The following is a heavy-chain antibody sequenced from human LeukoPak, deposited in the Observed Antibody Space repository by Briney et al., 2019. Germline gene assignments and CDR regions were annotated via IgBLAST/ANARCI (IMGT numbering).Heavy chain of an antibody. Sequence: PSETLSLTCAVYGGSFTGYYWSWIRQPPGKRLEWIGYIYYTGSTNYNPSLKSRVTISVDTSENQFSLNLTSVTAADTAVYYCVRGYFDTSGYSNPFDIWGQGTMVTVSS. CDR1: GGSFTGYY. D-gene: IGHD3-22*01. J-gene: IGHJ3*02. CDR2: IYYTGST. V-gene: IGHV4-59*01. CDR3: VRGYFDTSGYSNPFDI.